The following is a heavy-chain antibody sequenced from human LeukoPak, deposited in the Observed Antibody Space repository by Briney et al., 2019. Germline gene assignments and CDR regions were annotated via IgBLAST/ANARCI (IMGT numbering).Heavy chain of an antibody. CDR3: ARGTSSSYDY. CDR2: INHSGST. CDR1: GGSISSYY. J-gene: IGHJ4*02. D-gene: IGHD6-13*01. V-gene: IGHV4-34*01. Sequence: SETLSLTCTVSGGSISSYYWSWIRQPPGKGLEWIGEINHSGSTNYNPSLKSRVTISVDTSKNQFSLKLSSVTAADTAVYYCARGTSSSYDYWGQGTLVTVSS.